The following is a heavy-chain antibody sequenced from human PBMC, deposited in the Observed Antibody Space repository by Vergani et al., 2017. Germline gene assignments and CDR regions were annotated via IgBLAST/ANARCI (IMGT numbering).Heavy chain of an antibody. J-gene: IGHJ6*03. Sequence: VQLVESGGGEVQPGRSLTLSCSAAGFPFSDYGVHWVRQAPGKGLEWVSVISYDGNKKNYADSVKGRFTISRDNSKNTLYLEMNALRAEDTAVYYCARDFLTRVTTLDYYYMGVWGKGTTVTVSS. CDR1: GFPFSDYG. D-gene: IGHD1-1*01. V-gene: IGHV3-30*03. CDR3: ARDFLTRVTTLDYYYMGV. CDR2: ISYDGNKK.